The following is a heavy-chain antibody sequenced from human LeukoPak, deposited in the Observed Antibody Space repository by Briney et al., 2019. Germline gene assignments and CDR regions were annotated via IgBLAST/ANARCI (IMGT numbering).Heavy chain of an antibody. J-gene: IGHJ4*02. CDR1: GFTFSSYS. D-gene: IGHD4-17*01. Sequence: TGGSLRLSCAASGFTFSSYSMNWVRQAPGKGLEWVSSISSSSSYIYYADSVKGRFTISRDNAKNSLYLQMNSLRAEDTAVYYCATSSYGDLRTPFDYWGQGTLVTVSS. CDR2: ISSSSSYI. V-gene: IGHV3-21*01. CDR3: ATSSYGDLRTPFDY.